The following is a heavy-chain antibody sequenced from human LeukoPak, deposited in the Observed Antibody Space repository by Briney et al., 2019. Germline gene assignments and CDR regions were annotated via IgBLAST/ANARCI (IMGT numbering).Heavy chain of an antibody. Sequence: GGSLRLSCAASGFTFSSYWMSWVRLAPGKGLEWVANINQDGSEKYYVDSVKGRFTISRDNAKKSLYLQMNSLRAEDTAVYYCARFRSYNFDYWGQGTLVTVSS. CDR1: GFTFSSYW. CDR2: INQDGSEK. D-gene: IGHD1-26*01. J-gene: IGHJ4*02. CDR3: ARFRSYNFDY. V-gene: IGHV3-7*05.